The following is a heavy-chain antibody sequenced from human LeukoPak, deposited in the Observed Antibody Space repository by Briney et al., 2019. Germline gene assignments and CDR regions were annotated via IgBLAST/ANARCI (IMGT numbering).Heavy chain of an antibody. J-gene: IGHJ4*02. CDR1: GGSICSSSYY. CDR3: ARLVGARDY. V-gene: IGHV4-39*01. Sequence: SETLSLTCTISGGSICSSSYYWGWIRQPPGKGLEWIGSIYYSGSTYYNPSLKSRVTISVDTSKNQFSLKLSSVTAADTAVYYCARLVGARDYWGQGTLVTVSS. CDR2: IYYSGST. D-gene: IGHD1-26*01.